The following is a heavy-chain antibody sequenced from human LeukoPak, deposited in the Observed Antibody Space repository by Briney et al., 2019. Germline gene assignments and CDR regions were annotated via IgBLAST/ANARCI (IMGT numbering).Heavy chain of an antibody. CDR2: ISGSVSST. D-gene: IGHD1-1*01. J-gene: IGHJ4*02. CDR1: GFTFSSYS. Sequence: GGSLRLSCAASGFTFSSYSMNWVRQAPGKGLEWVSAISGSVSSTNYADSVKGRFTISRDNSKNTLYLQMNSLRAEDTAVYYCARQTGTPLPSIFDYWGQGTLVTVSS. V-gene: IGHV3-23*01. CDR3: ARQTGTPLPSIFDY.